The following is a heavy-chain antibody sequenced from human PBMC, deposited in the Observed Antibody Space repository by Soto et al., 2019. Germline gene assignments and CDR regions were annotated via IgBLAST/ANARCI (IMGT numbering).Heavy chain of an antibody. CDR1: GYIFTGNY. J-gene: IGHJ4*02. CDR2: INPNNGAT. D-gene: IGHD3-22*01. CDR3: APHYPDSSGYFDH. Sequence: ASVKVSCKASGYIFTGNYMHWVREAPGQGLEYMGWINPNNGATNYAQNFQGRVTMTWDTSISTAYMEVRRLRSDDTAVYYCAPHYPDSSGYFDHWGQGTLVTVSS. V-gene: IGHV1-2*02.